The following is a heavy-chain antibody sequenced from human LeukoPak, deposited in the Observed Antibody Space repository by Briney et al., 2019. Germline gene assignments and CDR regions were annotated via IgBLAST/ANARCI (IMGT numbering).Heavy chain of an antibody. CDR2: IIPIFGTA. Sequence: SVRVSCKASGYTFNNYGISWVRQAPGQGLEWMGGIIPIFGTANYAQKFQGRVTITADKSTSTAYMELSSLRSEDTAVYYCATDRAYYGSGYEDYWGQGTLVTVSS. CDR1: GYTFNNYG. J-gene: IGHJ4*02. CDR3: ATDRAYYGSGYEDY. D-gene: IGHD3-10*01. V-gene: IGHV1-69*06.